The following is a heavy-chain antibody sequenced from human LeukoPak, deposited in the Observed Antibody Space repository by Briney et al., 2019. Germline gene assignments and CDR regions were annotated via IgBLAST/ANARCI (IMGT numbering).Heavy chain of an antibody. CDR1: GFTFSSHW. J-gene: IGHJ4*02. D-gene: IGHD2-15*01. V-gene: IGHV3-53*01. CDR2: IYSGGNI. CDR3: ASRHCSGGGCYFAGADPFDY. Sequence: PGGSLRLSCAASGFTFSSHWMHWVRQAPGKGLEWVSVIYSGGNIYYIDSVKGRFTISRDTSKNTLYLQMNSLRAEDTAVYYCASRHCSGGGCYFAGADPFDYWGQGTLVTVSS.